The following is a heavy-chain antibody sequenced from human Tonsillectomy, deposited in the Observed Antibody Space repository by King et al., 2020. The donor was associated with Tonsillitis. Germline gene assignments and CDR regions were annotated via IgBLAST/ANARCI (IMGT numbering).Heavy chain of an antibody. Sequence: VQLVESGGGVVQPGGSLRLSCASSGFDFSSYAMHWVRQAPGKGLEWVAVISFDASREKYADSVKGRFTISRDNSKNTLYLQMNSLRAGDTAVYYCARERLYSSDWGIDYWGQGSLVTVSS. CDR2: ISFDASRE. D-gene: IGHD6-19*01. J-gene: IGHJ4*02. CDR3: ARERLYSSDWGIDY. CDR1: GFDFSSYA. V-gene: IGHV3-33*05.